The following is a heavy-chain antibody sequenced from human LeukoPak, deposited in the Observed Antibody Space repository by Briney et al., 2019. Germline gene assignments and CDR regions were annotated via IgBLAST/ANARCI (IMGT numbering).Heavy chain of an antibody. CDR2: ISTSSSYI. D-gene: IGHD4-23*01. J-gene: IGHJ4*02. Sequence: GGSLRLSCAASGFTFNTYSMNWVRQGPGKGLEWVSSISTSSSYIYYADSVKGRFTISRDNAKNSLYLQMNSLRVEDTAVYYCARGVVVTRRGPRYYFDHWGQGTLVTVSS. CDR3: ARGVVVTRRGPRYYFDH. V-gene: IGHV3-21*01. CDR1: GFTFNTYS.